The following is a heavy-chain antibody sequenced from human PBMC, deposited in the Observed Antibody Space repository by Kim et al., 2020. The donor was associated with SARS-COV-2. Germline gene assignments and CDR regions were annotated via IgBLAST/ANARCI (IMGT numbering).Heavy chain of an antibody. J-gene: IGHJ4*02. CDR2: GGRT. D-gene: IGHD6-19*01. V-gene: IGHV3-66*01. CDR3: ARGQVAVY. Sequence: GGRTYYANSVKGRFTISRDNSKNTLYLQMNSLRAEDTAVYYCARGQVAVYWGQGTLVTVSS.